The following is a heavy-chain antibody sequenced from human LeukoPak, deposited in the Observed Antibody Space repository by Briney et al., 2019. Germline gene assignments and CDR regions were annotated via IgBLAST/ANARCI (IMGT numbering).Heavy chain of an antibody. CDR2: ITTYNGNT. D-gene: IGHD6-19*01. J-gene: IGHJ4*02. CDR3: ARSSLAVARSVFDY. V-gene: IGHV1-18*01. CDR1: GYTFTSYP. Sequence: ASVKVSCKASGYTFTSYPISWVRQAPGQGLEWMGWITTYNGNTNYAQKLQGRVTMTTDTSTSTAYMDLRGLRSDDTAVYYCARSSLAVARSVFDYWGQGTLVTVCS.